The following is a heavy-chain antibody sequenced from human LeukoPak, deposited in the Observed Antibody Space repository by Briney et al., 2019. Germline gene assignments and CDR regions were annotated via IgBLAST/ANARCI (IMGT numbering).Heavy chain of an antibody. CDR3: ARDLGIGAMVISFAY. Sequence: GGSLRLSCVASGFTFSSYGMHWVRQTPGKGLEWVAFIRYDGSNKYYADSVKGRFTISRGNSKNTLYLQMNSLRAEDTAVYYCARDLGIGAMVISFAYWGQGTLVTVSS. V-gene: IGHV3-30*02. CDR1: GFTFSSYG. J-gene: IGHJ4*02. D-gene: IGHD5-18*01. CDR2: IRYDGSNK.